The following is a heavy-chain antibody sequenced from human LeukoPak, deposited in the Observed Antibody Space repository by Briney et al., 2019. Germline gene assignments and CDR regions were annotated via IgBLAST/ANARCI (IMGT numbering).Heavy chain of an antibody. CDR2: RSSSSYT. Sequence: GGSLRLSCAASGFSVSDYSMSWIRQAPGKGLECISYRSSSSYTKYADSVKGRFTISRDNAKNSLYLQMNSLRAEDTAVYYCARGDYESSGYYEVWGEGSLVTVSS. CDR1: GFSVSDYS. CDR3: ARGDYESSGYYEV. J-gene: IGHJ4*02. V-gene: IGHV3-11*05. D-gene: IGHD3-22*01.